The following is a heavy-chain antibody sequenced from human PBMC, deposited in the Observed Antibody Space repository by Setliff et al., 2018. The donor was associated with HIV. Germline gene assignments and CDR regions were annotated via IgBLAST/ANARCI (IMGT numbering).Heavy chain of an antibody. V-gene: IGHV4-59*01. CDR2: IYYSGST. CDR3: ARASTGYGSIWYRNGLTYYNYMDV. CDR1: GGSISSYY. D-gene: IGHD3-3*02. Sequence: PSETLSLTCTVSGGSISSYYWSWIRQPPGKGLEWIGYIYYSGSTNYNPSLKSRVTISVDTSTKQVSLKLSSVTAADTAIYYCARASTGYGSIWYRNGLTYYNYMDVWGRGTKVTVSS. J-gene: IGHJ6*03.